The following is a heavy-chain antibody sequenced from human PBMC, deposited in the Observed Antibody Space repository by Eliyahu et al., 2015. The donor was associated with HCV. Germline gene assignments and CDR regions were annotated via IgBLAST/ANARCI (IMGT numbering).Heavy chain of an antibody. D-gene: IGHD5-18*01. J-gene: IGHJ4*02. CDR2: ISGSGGST. CDR1: GFTFSSYA. Sequence: EVQLLESGGGLVQPGGSLRLSCAASGFTFSSYAMSWVRQAPGKGLEWVSAISGSGGSTYYADSVKGRFTISRDNSKNTLYLQMNSLRAEDTAVYYCAKAASAAIQLWFRGGWYFDYWGQGTLVTVSS. CDR3: AKAASAAIQLWFRGGWYFDY. V-gene: IGHV3-23*01.